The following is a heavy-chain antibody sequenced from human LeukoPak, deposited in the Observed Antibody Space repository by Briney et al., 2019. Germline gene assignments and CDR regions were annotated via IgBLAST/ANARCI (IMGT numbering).Heavy chain of an antibody. D-gene: IGHD4-17*01. CDR3: ARYGDYVFDL. V-gene: IGHV4-59*01. CDR2: IYYSGST. Sequence: SETLSLTCTVSGGSISSYYWSWIRQPPGKGLEWIGYIYYSGSTIYNPSLKSRVTISVDTSKNQFSLKLSSVTAADTAVYYCARYGDYVFDLWGQETLVTVSS. J-gene: IGHJ4*02. CDR1: GGSISSYY.